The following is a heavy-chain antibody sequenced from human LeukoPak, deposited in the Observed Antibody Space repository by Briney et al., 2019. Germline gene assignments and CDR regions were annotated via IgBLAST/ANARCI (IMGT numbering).Heavy chain of an antibody. CDR2: IYPGDSDT. J-gene: IGHJ4*02. D-gene: IGHD1-26*01. CDR1: GYSFTSYW. CDR3: VRQGLPSGTYPAY. V-gene: IGHV5-51*01. Sequence: GESLKISCKGSGYSFTSYWIGWVRQMPGKGLEWRGIIYPGDSDTRYSPSFQGQVTISADKSISTAYLQWSSLKASDTASYYCVRQGLPSGTYPAYWGPRTLVTVSS.